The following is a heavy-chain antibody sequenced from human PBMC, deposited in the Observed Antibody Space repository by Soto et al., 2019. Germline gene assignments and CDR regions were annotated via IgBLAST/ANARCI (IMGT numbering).Heavy chain of an antibody. CDR1: GGSISSYY. D-gene: IGHD5-12*01. CDR2: IYYSGST. J-gene: IGHJ4*02. Sequence: SETLSLTCTGSGGSISSYYLSWIRQPPGKGLEWIGYIYYSGSTNYNPSLKSRVTISVDTSKNQLSLKLSSVTAADTAVYYCARGPPDSGYADYFDYWGQGTLVTVSS. CDR3: ARGPPDSGYADYFDY. V-gene: IGHV4-59*01.